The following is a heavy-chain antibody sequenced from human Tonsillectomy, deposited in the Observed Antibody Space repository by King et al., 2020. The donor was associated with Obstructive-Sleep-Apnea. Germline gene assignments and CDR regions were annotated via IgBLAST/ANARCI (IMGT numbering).Heavy chain of an antibody. V-gene: IGHV3-48*01. Sequence: VQLVESGGGLVQPGGSLRLSCAASGFTFSSYSMNWVRQAPGKGLEWVSYISSSSSTIYYADSVKGRFTISRDNAKNSLYLQMNSLRAEDTAVYYCARNYYEGEYYYYYGMDVWGQGTTVTVSS. J-gene: IGHJ6*02. CDR1: GFTFSSYS. CDR3: ARNYYEGEYYYYYGMDV. CDR2: ISSSSSTI. D-gene: IGHD3-22*01.